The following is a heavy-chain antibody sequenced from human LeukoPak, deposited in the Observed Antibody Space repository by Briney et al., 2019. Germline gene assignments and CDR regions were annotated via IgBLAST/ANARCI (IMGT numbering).Heavy chain of an antibody. CDR3: ARLSSGWTDDPYYYYYMDV. CDR1: GYRFTSYW. D-gene: IGHD6-19*01. J-gene: IGHJ6*03. Sequence: GESLKISCKGSGYRFTSYWIGWVRQKPGKGLEWMGIIYLDDSDTRYSPSFQGQVTISADKSISTAYLQWSSLKASDTAMYYCARLSSGWTDDPYYYYYMDVWGKGTTVTISS. CDR2: IYLDDSDT. V-gene: IGHV5-51*01.